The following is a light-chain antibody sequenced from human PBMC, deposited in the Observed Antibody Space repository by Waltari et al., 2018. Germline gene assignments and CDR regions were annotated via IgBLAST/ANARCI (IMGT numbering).Light chain of an antibody. V-gene: IGKV1-6*01. CDR2: AAS. J-gene: IGKJ1*01. Sequence: AIQMTQSPSSLSASVGDRDTITCRASQGIRNDLGWYQQKPGQAPNLLIYAASILQTGVPSRFSGSGSDTDFTLTISSLQPEDSATYYCLQDYNNPRTFGQGTKVEIK. CDR3: LQDYNNPRT. CDR1: QGIRND.